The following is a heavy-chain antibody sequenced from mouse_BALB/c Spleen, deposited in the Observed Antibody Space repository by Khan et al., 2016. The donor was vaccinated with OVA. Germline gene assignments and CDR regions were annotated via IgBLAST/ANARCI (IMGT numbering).Heavy chain of an antibody. D-gene: IGHD2-1*01. J-gene: IGHJ3*01. CDR3: AREGYYGNYRAWFAY. CDR1: GYTFTTYY. CDR2: IYPGDVNT. V-gene: IGHV1S56*01. Sequence: QVQLQQSGPELVKPGASVRISCKTSGYTFTTYYINWLKQRPGQGLEWIGWIYPGDVNTKYNEKFKDKATLTADKSSSTAYMQLSSLTSDDSAVXFCAREGYYGNYRAWFAYWGQGTLVTVST.